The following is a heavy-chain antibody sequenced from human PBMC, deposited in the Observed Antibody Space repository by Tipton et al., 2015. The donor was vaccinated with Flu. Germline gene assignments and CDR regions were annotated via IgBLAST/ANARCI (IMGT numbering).Heavy chain of an antibody. J-gene: IGHJ4*02. CDR3: ARELGGGSGSYAY. CDR1: GYTFTSYY. Sequence: QSGAEVKKPGASVKVSCKASGYTFTSYYMHWVRQAPGQGLEWMGWINPNSGGTNYAQKFQGWVTMTRDTSISTAYMELSRLRSDDTAVYYWARELGGGSGSYAYWGQGTLVTVSS. D-gene: IGHD3-10*01. V-gene: IGHV1-2*04. CDR2: INPNSGGT.